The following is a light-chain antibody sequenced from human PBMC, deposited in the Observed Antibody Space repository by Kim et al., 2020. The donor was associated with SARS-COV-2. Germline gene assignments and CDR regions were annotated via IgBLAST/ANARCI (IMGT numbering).Light chain of an antibody. CDR3: PKTYNTPR. Sequence: DIQMTQSPSSLSVSVGDRVTITCRTSQSVSTSLNWYQQKLGKVPSLLIYSASTLRSGVPSRFSGSGSGTNFTLTINSLHPDDFATLYLPKTYNTPRFGQGTKLEI. CDR1: QSVSTS. CDR2: SAS. V-gene: IGKV1-39*01. J-gene: IGKJ2*03.